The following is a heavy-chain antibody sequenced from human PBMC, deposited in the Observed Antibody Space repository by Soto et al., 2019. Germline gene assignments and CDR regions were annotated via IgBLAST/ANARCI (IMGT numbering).Heavy chain of an antibody. CDR2: MNPNSGNT. CDR1: GYTFTSYD. V-gene: IGHV1-8*01. J-gene: IGHJ6*03. CDR3: ARGGYNYGAYYYYYMDV. D-gene: IGHD5-18*01. Sequence: ASVKVSCKASGYTFTSYDINWVRQATGQGLEWMGWMNPNSGNTGYAQKFQGRVTMTRNTSISTAYMELSSLRSEDTAVYYCARGGYNYGAYYYYYMDVWGKGTTVTVSS.